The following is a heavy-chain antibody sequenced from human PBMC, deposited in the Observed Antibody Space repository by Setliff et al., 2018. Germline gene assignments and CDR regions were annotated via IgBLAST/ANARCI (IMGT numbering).Heavy chain of an antibody. V-gene: IGHV4-38-2*01. Sequence: PSETLSLTCDVSGISITSGHYWGWIRQPPGKGPEWIATIYHRGRTYYNPSLDSRVTISLDTSKNQYSLRLRSVTAADTAVYYCASPRRDDLDTPFDAFDLWGQGTKVTVSS. J-gene: IGHJ3*01. CDR2: IYHRGRT. CDR3: ASPRRDDLDTPFDAFDL. CDR1: GISITSGHY. D-gene: IGHD1-1*01.